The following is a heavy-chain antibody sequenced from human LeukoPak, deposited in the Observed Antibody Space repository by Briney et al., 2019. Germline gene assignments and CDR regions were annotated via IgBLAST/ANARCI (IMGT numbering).Heavy chain of an antibody. Sequence: ASVKVSCKAPGYTFTGYYMHWVRQAPGQGPEWMGWINPNSGGTNYAQKFQGRVTMTRDTSISTAYMELSRLRSDDTAVYYCARGLRGSPAFDYWGQGTLVTVSS. J-gene: IGHJ4*02. CDR3: ARGLRGSPAFDY. V-gene: IGHV1-2*02. CDR1: GYTFTGYY. CDR2: INPNSGGT. D-gene: IGHD2-2*01.